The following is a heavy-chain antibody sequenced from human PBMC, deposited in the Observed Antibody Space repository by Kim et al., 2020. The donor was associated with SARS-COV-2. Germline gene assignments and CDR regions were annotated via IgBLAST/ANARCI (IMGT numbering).Heavy chain of an antibody. V-gene: IGHV4-4*02. CDR1: GDPITTNKW. D-gene: IGHD5-12*01. CDR3: ARRPRYIGSAQYYYGMDV. Sequence: SETLSLTCVVFGDPITTNKWWTWVRQSPQKGLEWIGEIHHSGDNNYNPSLKSRVTISLDKSKSQFSLNLSSVTAADTAIYFCARRPRYIGSAQYYYGMDVWGQGTTVTVS. J-gene: IGHJ6*02. CDR2: IHHSGDN.